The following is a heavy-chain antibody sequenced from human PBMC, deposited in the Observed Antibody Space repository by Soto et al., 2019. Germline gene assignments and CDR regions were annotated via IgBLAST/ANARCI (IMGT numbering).Heavy chain of an antibody. CDR2: IIPIFGTA. CDR1: GGTFSSYA. Sequence: QVQLVQSGAEVKKPGSSVKVSCKASGGTFSSYAISWVRQAPGQGLEWMGGIIPIFGTANYAQKFQGRVTITGDDTTSTAYTELSSLRSEETAVYYCASTIGRDYYASSGPNIYYGMDVWGQGTTVTVS. J-gene: IGHJ6*02. D-gene: IGHD3-22*01. V-gene: IGHV1-69*01. CDR3: ASTIGRDYYASSGPNIYYGMDV.